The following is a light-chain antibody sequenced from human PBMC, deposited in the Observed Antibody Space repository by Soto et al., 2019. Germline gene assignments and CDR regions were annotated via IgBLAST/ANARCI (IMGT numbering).Light chain of an antibody. CDR2: DVS. J-gene: IGLJ2*01. CDR1: SSDVGGYNY. Sequence: QSALTQPRSVSGSPGQSVTISCTGTSSDVGGYNYVSWYQQHPGKAPKLMIYDVSKRPSGVPGRFSGSKSGNTASLTISGLQAEDEADYYCCSSAGSYTVVFGGGTKLTVL. CDR3: CSSAGSYTVV. V-gene: IGLV2-11*01.